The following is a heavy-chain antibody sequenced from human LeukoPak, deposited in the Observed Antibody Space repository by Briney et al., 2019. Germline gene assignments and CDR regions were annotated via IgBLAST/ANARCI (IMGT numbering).Heavy chain of an antibody. CDR2: VSWNRGSI. Sequence: GGSLRLSCAASGFTFDDYAMHWVRQGPGKGLEWVSGVSWNRGSIAYADPVKGRFTISRDNAKNSLYLQMNSLTAEDTAWYYCAKTASGYSFLEDAFDIWGQGTLVTVSS. J-gene: IGHJ3*02. CDR1: GFTFDDYA. V-gene: IGHV3-9*01. D-gene: IGHD6-13*01. CDR3: AKTASGYSFLEDAFDI.